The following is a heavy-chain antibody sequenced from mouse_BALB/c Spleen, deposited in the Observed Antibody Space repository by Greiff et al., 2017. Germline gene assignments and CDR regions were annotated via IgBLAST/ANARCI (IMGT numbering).Heavy chain of an antibody. D-gene: IGHD2-4*01. Sequence: VQLQQSGAELVRSGASVKLSCTASGFNIKDTYMHWVKQRPEQGLEWIGRIDPANGNTKYDPKFQGKATITADTSSNTAYLQLSSLTSEDTAVYYCASGYDYDDGWHAMDYWGQGTSVTVSS. V-gene: IGHV14-3*02. CDR2: IDPANGNT. CDR3: ASGYDYDDGWHAMDY. CDR1: GFNIKDTY. J-gene: IGHJ4*01.